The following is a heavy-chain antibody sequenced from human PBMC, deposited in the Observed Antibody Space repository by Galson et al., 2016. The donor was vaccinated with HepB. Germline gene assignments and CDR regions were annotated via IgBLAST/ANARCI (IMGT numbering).Heavy chain of an antibody. CDR2: IDWDDDK. D-gene: IGHD2-21*01. Sequence: PALVKPTQTLTLTCTFSGFSLSTSGMCVSWIRQPPGKAPEWLAGIDWDDDKYYSTSLKTRLTISKATSKNQVVLKMTNMDPLDTATYYCARNDCGGPNWFDPWGQGTLVTVSS. J-gene: IGHJ5*02. V-gene: IGHV2-70*11. CDR1: GFSLSTSGMC. CDR3: ARNDCGGPNWFDP.